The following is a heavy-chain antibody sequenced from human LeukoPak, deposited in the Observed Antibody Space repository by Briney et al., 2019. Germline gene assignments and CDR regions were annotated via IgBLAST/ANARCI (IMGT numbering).Heavy chain of an antibody. J-gene: IGHJ4*02. CDR2: INHSRST. CDR1: GGSISSSSYY. CDR3: ARGRSDGEIDY. Sequence: SETLSLTCTVSGGSISSSSYYWGWIRQPPGKGLEWIGEINHSRSTNYNPSLKGRVTISVDTSKNQFSLKLSSVTAADTAVYYCARGRSDGEIDYWGQGTPVTVSS. D-gene: IGHD5-24*01. V-gene: IGHV4-39*07.